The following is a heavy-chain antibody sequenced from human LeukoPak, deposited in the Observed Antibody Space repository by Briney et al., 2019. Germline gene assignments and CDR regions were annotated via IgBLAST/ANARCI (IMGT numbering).Heavy chain of an antibody. CDR2: IRAYNGNT. CDR3: ARDREDGSGGYYNDYYYYGMDV. J-gene: IGHJ6*02. V-gene: IGHV1-18*01. D-gene: IGHD3-10*01. CDR1: VYTPTSYG. Sequence: ASPKVSCKHSVYTPTSYGTSSVRHTPGQGLERMGWIRAYNGNTNYAQKLQGRVTMTTDTSTSTAYMELRSLRSDDTAVYYCARDREDGSGGYYNDYYYYGMDVWGQGTTVTVSS.